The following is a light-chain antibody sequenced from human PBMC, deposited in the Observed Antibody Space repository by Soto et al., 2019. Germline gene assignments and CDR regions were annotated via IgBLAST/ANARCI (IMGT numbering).Light chain of an antibody. J-gene: IGLJ2*01. CDR3: SSYTSTNTVI. CDR1: SSDVCGYNY. V-gene: IGLV2-14*01. CDR2: EVT. Sequence: QSALTQPASVSGSPGQPITISCTGTSSDVCGYNYVSWYQQHPGKAPKLMIYEVTNRPSGLSYRFSGFKSGNTASLTISGVQAEDEDNYYCSSYTSTNTVIFGGGTKLTVL.